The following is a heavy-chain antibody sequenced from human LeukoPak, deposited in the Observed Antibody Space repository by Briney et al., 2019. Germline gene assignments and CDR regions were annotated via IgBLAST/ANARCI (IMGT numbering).Heavy chain of an antibody. D-gene: IGHD6-6*01. CDR2: INHSGST. CDR3: ARDRQKSGYSSSYAWFDP. Sequence: SETLSLTCAVYGGSFSGYYWSWIRQPPGKGLEWIGEINHSGSTNYNPSLKSRVTISVDTSKNQFSLKLSSVTAADTAVYYCARDRQKSGYSSSYAWFDPWGQGTLVTVSS. CDR1: GGSFSGYY. J-gene: IGHJ5*02. V-gene: IGHV4-34*01.